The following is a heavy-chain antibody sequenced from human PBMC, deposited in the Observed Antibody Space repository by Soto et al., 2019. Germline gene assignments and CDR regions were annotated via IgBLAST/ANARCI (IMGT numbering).Heavy chain of an antibody. V-gene: IGHV1-69*12. D-gene: IGHD6-13*01. CDR3: ARRAAAGTAGPFDL. Sequence: QVQLVQSGAEVKKPGSSVKVSCKASGGTFSSYAISWVRQAPGQGLEWMGGIIPIFGTANYAQKFQGRVTSTADESTSTAYMELSSRRSEDTAVNYCARRAAAGTAGPFDLWGRGTLVTVSS. CDR2: IIPIFGTA. J-gene: IGHJ2*01. CDR1: GGTFSSYA.